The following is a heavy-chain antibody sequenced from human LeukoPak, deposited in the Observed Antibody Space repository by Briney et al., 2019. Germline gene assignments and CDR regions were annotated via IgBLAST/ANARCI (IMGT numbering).Heavy chain of an antibody. Sequence: GGSLRLSCAASGFTFRNYGMHWVRQAPGKGLEWVTFIRYDGADEYYADSVKGRFTISRDDSKNTVFLQMNTLRVEDTAVYYCARGYTYFAYSGQGTLVTVSS. V-gene: IGHV3-30*02. J-gene: IGHJ4*02. CDR2: IRYDGADE. D-gene: IGHD3-16*02. CDR1: GFTFRNYG. CDR3: ARGYTYFAY.